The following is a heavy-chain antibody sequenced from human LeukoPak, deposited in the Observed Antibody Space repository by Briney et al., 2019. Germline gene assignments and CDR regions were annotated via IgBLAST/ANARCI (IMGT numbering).Heavy chain of an antibody. CDR3: ARQGAMNTAMSQRRPRPIDY. D-gene: IGHD5-18*01. J-gene: IGHJ4*02. CDR2: ISYDGSNK. CDR1: GFTFSSYA. Sequence: GGSLRLSCAASGFTFSSYAMHWVRQAPGKGLEWVAVISYDGSNKYYADSVKGRFTISRDNSKNTLYLQMNSLRAEDTAVYYCARQGAMNTAMSQRRPRPIDYWGQGTLVTVSS. V-gene: IGHV3-30-3*01.